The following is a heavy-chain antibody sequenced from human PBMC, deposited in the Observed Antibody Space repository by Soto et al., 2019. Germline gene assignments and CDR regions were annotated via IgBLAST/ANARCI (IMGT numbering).Heavy chain of an antibody. CDR3: ARARYFDWSRGAAFDI. V-gene: IGHV1-8*01. Sequence: ASVKVSCKASGYTFTSYDINWVRQATGQGLEWMGWMNPNSGNTGYAQKFQGRVTMTRNTSISTAYMELSSLRSEDTAVYYCARARYFDWSRGAAFDIWGQGTMVTVSS. D-gene: IGHD3-9*01. J-gene: IGHJ3*02. CDR2: MNPNSGNT. CDR1: GYTFTSYD.